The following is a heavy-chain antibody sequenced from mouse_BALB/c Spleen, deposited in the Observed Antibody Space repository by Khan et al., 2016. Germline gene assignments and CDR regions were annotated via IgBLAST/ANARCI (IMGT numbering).Heavy chain of an antibody. Sequence: QVQLKESGPGLVAPSQSLSITCTVSGFSLTNSGVHWVRQPPRKGLDWMGVIWAGGSTDYNSALMSRLSITRDTTKNKVFLKMNSIQTDDTAMYYCARYDQYFAAWFASWGHGTLVTVSA. CDR1: GFSLTNSG. D-gene: IGHD2-10*02. CDR2: IWAGGST. V-gene: IGHV2-9*02. J-gene: IGHJ3*01. CDR3: ARYDQYFAAWFAS.